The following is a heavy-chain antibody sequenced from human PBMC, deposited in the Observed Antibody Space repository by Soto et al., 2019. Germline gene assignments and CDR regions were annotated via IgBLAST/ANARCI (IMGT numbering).Heavy chain of an antibody. CDR1: GFTFSSYV. D-gene: IGHD6-19*01. V-gene: IGHV3-23*01. CDR3: AKDICAYSSGSCYFDY. CDR2: ISDSATST. Sequence: EVQLLQSGGGLVQPGGSLRLSCAASGFTFSSYVMSWVRQAPGKGLEWVSSISDSATSTYYTDSVKGRFSISRDNSKNTLYLQMNGLRAEDTAIYYCAKDICAYSSGSCYFDYWGQGTLVTVSP. J-gene: IGHJ4*02.